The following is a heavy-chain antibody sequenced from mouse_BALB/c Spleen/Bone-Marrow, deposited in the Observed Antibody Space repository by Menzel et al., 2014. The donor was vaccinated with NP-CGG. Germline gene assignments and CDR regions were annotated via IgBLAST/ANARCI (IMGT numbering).Heavy chain of an antibody. CDR1: GYTFTSYW. CDR3: ARSTTVVVRHWYFDV. J-gene: IGHJ1*01. Sequence: VQLQQSGAELVKPGASVKLSCKASGYTFTSYWMHWVKQRPGQGLEWIGEIDPSNGRTNYNEKFKNKATLTVDKSSSTAYMQLSSLTSEDSAVYYCARSTTVVVRHWYFDVWGAGTTATVSS. V-gene: IGHV1S81*02. CDR2: IDPSNGRT. D-gene: IGHD1-1*01.